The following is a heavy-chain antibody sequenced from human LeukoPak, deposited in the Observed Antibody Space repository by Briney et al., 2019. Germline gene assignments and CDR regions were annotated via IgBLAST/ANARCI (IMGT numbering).Heavy chain of an antibody. V-gene: IGHV3-23*01. Sequence: GGSLRLSCAASGFTFSSYGMSWVRQAPGKGLGWVSFITTSGATTSYADSVKGRFTISRDNPRNTLYMQMNSLRDEDTALYYCAIMHGYYDGSGYWVQWGQGTLVTVSS. CDR3: AIMHGYYDGSGYWVQ. J-gene: IGHJ4*02. CDR2: ITTSGATT. D-gene: IGHD3-22*01. CDR1: GFTFSSYG.